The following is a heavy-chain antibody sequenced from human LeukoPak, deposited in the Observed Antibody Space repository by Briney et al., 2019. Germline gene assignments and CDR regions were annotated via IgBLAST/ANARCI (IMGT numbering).Heavy chain of an antibody. Sequence: GGSLRLSCAASGFTFSSYWMTWVRQAPGKGLEWVANIKHDGSEEYYVDSVKGRFTISRDNSKNTLFLQMNSLRAEDTAVYYCAKGPNDYGGNVFWGQGTLLTVSS. V-gene: IGHV3-7*02. CDR3: AKGPNDYGGNVF. D-gene: IGHD4-23*01. CDR2: IKHDGSEE. J-gene: IGHJ4*02. CDR1: GFTFSSYW.